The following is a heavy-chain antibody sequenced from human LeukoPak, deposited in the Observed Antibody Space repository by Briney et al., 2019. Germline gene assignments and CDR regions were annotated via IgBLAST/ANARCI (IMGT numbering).Heavy chain of an antibody. D-gene: IGHD5-18*01. V-gene: IGHV4-61*02. J-gene: IGHJ4*02. Sequence: PSETLSFTCTVSGGSISSGSYYWSWIRQPAGKGLEWIGRIYTSGSTNYNPSLKSRVTISVDTSKNQFSLKLSSVTAADTAVYYCARSRGTWIQTTPRSSRGYYFDYWGQGTLVTVSS. CDR2: IYTSGST. CDR1: GGSISSGSYY. CDR3: ARSRGTWIQTTPRSSRGYYFDY.